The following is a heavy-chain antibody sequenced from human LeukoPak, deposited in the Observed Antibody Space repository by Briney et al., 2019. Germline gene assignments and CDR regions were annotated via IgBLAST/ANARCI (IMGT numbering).Heavy chain of an antibody. CDR3: ITGDTFYYDSTGYYLRY. J-gene: IGHJ4*02. D-gene: IGHD3-22*01. V-gene: IGHV3-15*01. CDR2: VKSKTDGGTT. Sequence: KPGGSLRFSCAASGFTFSNVWMSWVRQAPGKGLEWVGRVKSKTDGGTTDYAAPVKGRFVISRDDSKNTMYLQMNSLKTEDTAVYYCITGDTFYYDSTGYYLRYWGQGTLVTVSS. CDR1: GFTFSNVW.